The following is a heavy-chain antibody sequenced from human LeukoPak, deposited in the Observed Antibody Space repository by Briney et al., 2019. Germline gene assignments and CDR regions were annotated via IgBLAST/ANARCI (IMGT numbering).Heavy chain of an antibody. CDR1: GFTYSNYW. CDR3: ARKGYGDY. V-gene: IGHV3-7*03. J-gene: IGHJ4*02. CDR2: IKEDGSEK. Sequence: PGGSLRLSCAASGFTYSNYWMSWVRQAPGKGLEWVANIKEDGSEKYYVHSVKGRFTISRDNAKNALYLLMNSLRAEDTAVYYCARKGYGDYWGQGTLVTVSS. D-gene: IGHD5-12*01.